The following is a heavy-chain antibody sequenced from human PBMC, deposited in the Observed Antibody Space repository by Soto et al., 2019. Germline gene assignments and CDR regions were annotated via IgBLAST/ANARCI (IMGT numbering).Heavy chain of an antibody. J-gene: IGHJ6*03. CDR2: INSDGSST. CDR3: ARVPMGPGYYYYYMDV. Sequence: VGSLRLSCAASGFTFSSYWMHWVRQAPGKGLVWVSRINSDGSSTSYADSVKGRFTISRDNAKNTLYLQMNSLRAEDTAVYYCARVPMGPGYYYYYMDVWGKGTTVTVSS. D-gene: IGHD3-10*01. V-gene: IGHV3-74*01. CDR1: GFTFSSYW.